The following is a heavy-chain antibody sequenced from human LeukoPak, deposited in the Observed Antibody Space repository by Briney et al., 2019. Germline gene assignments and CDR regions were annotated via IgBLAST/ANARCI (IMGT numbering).Heavy chain of an antibody. Sequence: PGGSLRLSCAASGFTFTTYAMSWVRQAPGKGLEWVSGISGSGGRYYADSVKGGFTISRDNSKNKPYLQINSLRAEDTAVFYCARDRYSGWSRPLTDKYNWFDPWGKGTLVTVSS. D-gene: IGHD5-12*01. V-gene: IGHV3-23*01. CDR2: ISGSGGR. CDR1: GFTFTTYA. J-gene: IGHJ5*02. CDR3: ARDRYSGWSRPLTDKYNWFDP.